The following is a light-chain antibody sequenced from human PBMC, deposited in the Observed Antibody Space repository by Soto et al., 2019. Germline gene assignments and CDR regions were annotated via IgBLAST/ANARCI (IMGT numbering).Light chain of an antibody. CDR3: QQYYSYPRT. V-gene: IGKV1-8*01. J-gene: IGKJ1*01. Sequence: AIRMTQSPSSLSASTGDRVTITCRASQGISSYLAWYQQKPGKAPKLLIYAASTLQSGVPSRFSGSGSGTEFTLTISCLQSEDFATYSCQQYYSYPRTFGQGTKVEIK. CDR1: QGISSY. CDR2: AAS.